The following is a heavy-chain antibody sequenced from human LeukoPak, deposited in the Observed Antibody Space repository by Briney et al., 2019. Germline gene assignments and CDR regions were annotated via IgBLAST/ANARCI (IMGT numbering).Heavy chain of an antibody. CDR2: INSDGSST. J-gene: IGHJ4*02. V-gene: IGHV3-74*01. CDR1: GFTVSIHW. D-gene: IGHD5-18*01. CDR3: AKGYSYGYSWDY. Sequence: AGGSLRLSCAASGFTVSIHWMHWVRHVPGKGLVWVSHINSDGSSTTYADSVKGRFTISRDNARNTVYLQMTSLRAEDTAVYYCAKGYSYGYSWDYWGQGTLVTVSS.